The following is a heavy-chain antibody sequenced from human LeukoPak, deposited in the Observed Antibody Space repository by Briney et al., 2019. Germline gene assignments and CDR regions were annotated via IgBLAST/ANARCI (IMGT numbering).Heavy chain of an antibody. D-gene: IGHD6-19*01. Sequence: PGGSLRLSCAASGFTFSSYSMNWVRQAPGKGLEWVSYISSSSSTIYYAGSVKGRFTISRDNAKNSLYLQMNSLRAEDTAVYYCARGVAGNYAYFDYWGQGTLVTVSS. J-gene: IGHJ4*02. CDR3: ARGVAGNYAYFDY. CDR1: GFTFSSYS. CDR2: ISSSSSTI. V-gene: IGHV3-48*04.